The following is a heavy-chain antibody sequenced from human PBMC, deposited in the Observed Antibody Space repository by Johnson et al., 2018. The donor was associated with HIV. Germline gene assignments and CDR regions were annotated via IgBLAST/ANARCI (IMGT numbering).Heavy chain of an antibody. Sequence: QVQLVESGGGLVKPGGSLRLSCAASGFTFSDYYMSWIRQAPGKGLEWVSYISGSGGAIYYADSVKGRFTISRGNAKNSLYLQMNSLRAEDTALYYCARELYAILGAFDIWGQGKMVTVSS. CDR3: ARELYAILGAFDI. D-gene: IGHD1-26*01. V-gene: IGHV3-11*01. CDR2: ISGSGGAI. J-gene: IGHJ3*02. CDR1: GFTFSDYY.